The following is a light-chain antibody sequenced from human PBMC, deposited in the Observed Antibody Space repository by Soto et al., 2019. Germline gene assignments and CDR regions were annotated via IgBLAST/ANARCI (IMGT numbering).Light chain of an antibody. CDR2: GAS. J-gene: IGKJ3*01. V-gene: IGKV3-20*01. Sequence: EIVLTQSPGTLSLSPGERATLSCRASQSVSSSYLAWYQQKPGQAPRLLIYGASSRATGIPDRFSGSGSGTDFTLTISRLEPEDFEVHYCQQYGSSRGTFGPGTKVDI. CDR1: QSVSSSY. CDR3: QQYGSSRGT.